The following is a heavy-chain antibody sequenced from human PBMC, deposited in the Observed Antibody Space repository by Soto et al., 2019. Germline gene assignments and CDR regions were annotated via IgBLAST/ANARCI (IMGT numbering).Heavy chain of an antibody. V-gene: IGHV3-33*01. D-gene: IGHD4-17*01. CDR3: ARATTVVIDY. CDR2: IWYDGSNK. J-gene: IGHJ4*02. Sequence: QVQLVESGGGVVQPGRSLRLSCAASGFTFSSYGMHWVRQAPGKGLEWVAFIWYDGSNKYYADSVKGRFTISRDNSKNTLYLQMNSLRAEDTAVYYCARATTVVIDYWGQGTLVTVSS. CDR1: GFTFSSYG.